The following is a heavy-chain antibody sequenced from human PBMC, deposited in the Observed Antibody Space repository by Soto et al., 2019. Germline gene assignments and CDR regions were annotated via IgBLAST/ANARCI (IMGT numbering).Heavy chain of an antibody. D-gene: IGHD5-18*01. CDR3: ARDYSYCLDS. CDR1: GFTFSSYW. Sequence: EVQLVESGGGLVQPGGSLRLSCTASGFTFSSYWMHWVRQAPGKGLVWVSRMNSDGSSSTYADSVKGRVTISRDNAKNTLYLQMNSLRAEDTAVYYWARDYSYCLDSWGQGTLVTVSS. CDR2: MNSDGSSS. J-gene: IGHJ4*02. V-gene: IGHV3-74*01.